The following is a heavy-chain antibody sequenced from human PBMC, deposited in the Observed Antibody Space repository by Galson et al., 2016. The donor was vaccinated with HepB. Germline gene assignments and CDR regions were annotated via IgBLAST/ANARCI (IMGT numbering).Heavy chain of an antibody. CDR3: ARPANPSGDDPYYFDY. V-gene: IGHV1-69*13. D-gene: IGHD5-12*01. CDR2: IIPIFASP. Sequence: SVKVSCKASGAMFRNYVIHWVRQAPGQGLEWMGGIIPIFASPNYAQTFQGRVTITADESTTTAYMELSILTSADAAVYYCARPANPSGDDPYYFDYWGQGTLVTVSS. CDR1: GAMFRNYV. J-gene: IGHJ4*02.